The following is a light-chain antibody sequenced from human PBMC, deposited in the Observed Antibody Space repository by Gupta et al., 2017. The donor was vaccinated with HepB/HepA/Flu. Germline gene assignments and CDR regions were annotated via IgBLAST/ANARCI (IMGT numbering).Light chain of an antibody. J-gene: IGKJ4*01. CDR3: LQYIRVPLT. CDR2: AAS. V-gene: IGKV1-6*01. Sequence: ALPLTQSPSSRAAAVGDRVTITCRASQGRGIYLGWYQQKPGQAPELLIYAASSLHSGVPSRFSGSGSGTDFTLKISRVETEDVATYYCLQYIRVPLTFGCGTKVEIK. CDR1: QGRGIY.